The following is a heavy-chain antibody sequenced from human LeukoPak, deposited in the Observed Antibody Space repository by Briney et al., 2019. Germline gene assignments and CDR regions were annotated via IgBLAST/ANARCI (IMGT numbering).Heavy chain of an antibody. Sequence: GGSLRLSCVVSGFTFSSYWMSWVRQAPGKGLEWVAHINQDGSEKYDLDSVKGRFTISRDNAKNSLYLQMNSLRAEDTAMYYCSRYYCTSTNCYLFDSWGQGTLVTVSS. J-gene: IGHJ5*01. CDR1: GFTFSSYW. CDR2: INQDGSEK. CDR3: SRYYCTSTNCYLFDS. V-gene: IGHV3-7*01. D-gene: IGHD2-2*01.